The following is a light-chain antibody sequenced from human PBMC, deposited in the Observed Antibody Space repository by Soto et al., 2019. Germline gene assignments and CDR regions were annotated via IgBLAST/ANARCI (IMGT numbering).Light chain of an antibody. V-gene: IGLV2-14*01. CDR2: EVS. CDR1: SSDVGTYNF. Sequence: QSVLTQPASVSGSPGQSITISCTGTSSDVGTYNFVSWYQQHPGKAPKLMIYEVSSRPSGVSNRFSGSKSGNTASLTISGLQAEDEADYYCSSYSSTSTPWVFGVGTKLTVL. CDR3: SSYSSTSTPWV. J-gene: IGLJ3*02.